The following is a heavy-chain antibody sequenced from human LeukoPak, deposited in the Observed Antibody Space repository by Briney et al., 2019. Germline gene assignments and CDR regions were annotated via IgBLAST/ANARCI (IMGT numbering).Heavy chain of an antibody. CDR2: IYPGDSDT. J-gene: IGHJ4*02. CDR1: GYSFTSYW. D-gene: IGHD6-13*01. CDR3: ASLAGYSSSWYPNYFDY. Sequence: GESLKISCKASGYSFTSYWIGWVRQMPGKGLEWMGIIYPGDSDTRYRPSFQGQVTMTADKSISTAYLQWSSLKASDTATYYCASLAGYSSSWYPNYFDYWGQGTLVTVSS. V-gene: IGHV5-51*01.